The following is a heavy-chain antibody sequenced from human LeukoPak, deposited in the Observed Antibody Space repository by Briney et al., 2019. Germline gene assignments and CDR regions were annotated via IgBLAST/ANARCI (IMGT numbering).Heavy chain of an antibody. V-gene: IGHV4-30-4*08. Sequence: PSQTLSLTCTVSGGSISSGDYYWSWIRQPPGKGLEWIGYIYYSGSTYYNPSLKSRVTISVDTSKNQFSLKLISVTAADTAVYYCARVDRSVVASFDYWGQGTLVTVSS. D-gene: IGHD2-21*01. CDR3: ARVDRSVVASFDY. CDR2: IYYSGST. J-gene: IGHJ4*02. CDR1: GGSISSGDYY.